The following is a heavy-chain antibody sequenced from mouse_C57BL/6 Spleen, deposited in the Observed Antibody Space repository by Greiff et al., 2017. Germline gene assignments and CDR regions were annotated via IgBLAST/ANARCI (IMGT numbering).Heavy chain of an antibody. CDR1: GYTFTSYW. D-gene: IGHD4-1*01. J-gene: IGHJ4*01. CDR2: IHPNSGST. V-gene: IGHV1-64*01. CDR3: ARGGWDPYAMDY. Sequence: QVQLQQPGAELVKPGASVKLSCKASGYTFTSYWMHWVKQRPGQGLEWIGMIHPNSGSTNYNEKFKSKATLTVDKSSSTAYMQLSSLTSEDSAVYYCARGGWDPYAMDYWGQGTSVTVSS.